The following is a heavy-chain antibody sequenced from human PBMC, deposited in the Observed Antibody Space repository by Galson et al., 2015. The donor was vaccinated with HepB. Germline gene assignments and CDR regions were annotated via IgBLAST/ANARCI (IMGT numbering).Heavy chain of an antibody. V-gene: IGHV4-39*01. J-gene: IGHJ5*02. CDR2: IYYSGST. D-gene: IGHD3-3*01. Sequence: LTCTVSGGSISSSSYYWGWIRQPPGKGLEWIGSIYYSGSTYYNPSLKSRVTISVDTSKNQFSLKLSSVTAADTAVYYCARRGYDFWSGYYLPVGWFDPWGQGTLVTVSS. CDR3: ARRGYDFWSGYYLPVGWFDP. CDR1: GGSISSSSYY.